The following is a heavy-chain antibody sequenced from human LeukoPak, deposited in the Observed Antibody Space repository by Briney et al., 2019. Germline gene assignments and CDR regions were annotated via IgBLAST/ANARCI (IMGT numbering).Heavy chain of an antibody. D-gene: IGHD3-22*01. CDR3: ARDRPAITMIDDAFDI. CDR2: IKQDGSEK. CDR1: GFTFSSYW. J-gene: IGHJ3*02. Sequence: GGSLRLSCAASGFTFSSYWMSWVRQAPGEGVEWVANIKQDGSEKYYVDSVKGRFTISRDNDKNSLYLQMNSLRAEDTAVYYCARDRPAITMIDDAFDIWGHGTLVTVSS. V-gene: IGHV3-7*01.